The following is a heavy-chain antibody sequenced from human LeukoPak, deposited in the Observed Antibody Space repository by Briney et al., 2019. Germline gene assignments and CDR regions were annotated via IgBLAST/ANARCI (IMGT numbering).Heavy chain of an antibody. CDR3: ARGDGSGSYYCVY. Sequence: SVKVSCKASGGTFSSYAIGWVRQAPGQGLEWMGGIIPIFGTANYAQKFQGRVTITADKSTSTAYMELSSLRSEDTAVYYCARGDGSGSYYCVYWGQGTLVTVSS. D-gene: IGHD3-10*01. CDR1: GGTFSSYA. CDR2: IIPIFGTA. V-gene: IGHV1-69*06. J-gene: IGHJ4*02.